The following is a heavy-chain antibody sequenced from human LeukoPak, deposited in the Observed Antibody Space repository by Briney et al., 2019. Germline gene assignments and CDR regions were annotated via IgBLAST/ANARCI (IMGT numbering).Heavy chain of an antibody. V-gene: IGHV3-7*01. CDR3: ARSPGSGSYWGGTYYYYMDV. Sequence: GGSMRLSSAASGFTFSTYWMSWVRQAQGKGLEWVANIKQDGNEKYYVDSLKGRFTISRDNAKNSLYLQMNSLRAEDTAVYYCARSPGSGSYWGGTYYYYMDVWGKGTTVTVSS. CDR1: GFTFSTYW. J-gene: IGHJ6*03. D-gene: IGHD3-10*01. CDR2: IKQDGNEK.